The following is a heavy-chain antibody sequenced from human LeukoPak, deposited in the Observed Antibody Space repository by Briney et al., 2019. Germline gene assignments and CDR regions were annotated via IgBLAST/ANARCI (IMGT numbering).Heavy chain of an antibody. J-gene: IGHJ4*02. CDR2: ISPNSGGT. Sequence: ASVKVSCKASGHTFTGYYIHWVRQAPGQGLEWMGWISPNSGGTNYAQKLQGRVTMTRDTSISTAYMELSRLRSDDTAIYYCATHVEITMIVVLPWYFDYWGQGTLVTVSS. V-gene: IGHV1-2*02. CDR3: ATHVEITMIVVLPWYFDY. CDR1: GHTFTGYY. D-gene: IGHD3-22*01.